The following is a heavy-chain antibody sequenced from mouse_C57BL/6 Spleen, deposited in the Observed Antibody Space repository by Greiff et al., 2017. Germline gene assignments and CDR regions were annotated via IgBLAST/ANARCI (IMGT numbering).Heavy chain of an antibody. CDR2: INPYNGDT. CDR1: GYSFTGYF. CDR3: ARWEYDYDERAAMDY. Sequence: VQLQQSGPELVKPGDSVKISCKASGYSFTGYFMNWVMQSHGKSLEWIGRINPYNGDTFYNQKFKGKATLTVDKSSSTAHMELRSLTSEDSAVYDCARWEYDYDERAAMDYWGQGTSVTVSS. J-gene: IGHJ4*01. D-gene: IGHD2-4*01. V-gene: IGHV1-20*01.